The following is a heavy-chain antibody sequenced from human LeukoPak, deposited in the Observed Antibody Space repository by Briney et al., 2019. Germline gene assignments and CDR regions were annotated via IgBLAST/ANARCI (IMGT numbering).Heavy chain of an antibody. J-gene: IGHJ4*02. CDR2: INPNSGGT. Sequence: ASVTVSCKASGYTFTNYYIHWVRQAPGQGLEWMGWINPNSGGTNYAQKFQGRVTMTRDTSISTAYMELSRLRSDDTAVYYCARDGITMVRGVVGYWGQGTLVTVSS. D-gene: IGHD3-10*01. CDR3: ARDGITMVRGVVGY. CDR1: GYTFTNYY. V-gene: IGHV1-2*02.